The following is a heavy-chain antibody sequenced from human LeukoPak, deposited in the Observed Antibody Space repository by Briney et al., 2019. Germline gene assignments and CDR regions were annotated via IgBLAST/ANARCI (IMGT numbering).Heavy chain of an antibody. V-gene: IGHV4-59*01. CDR1: GASISSYY. CDR2: IYYSGSI. J-gene: IGHJ4*02. CDR3: ARENPSGYYNRPIDY. D-gene: IGHD3-22*01. Sequence: SETLSLTCTVSGASISSYYWSWIRQPPGKGLEWIGDIYYSGSIKYNPSLKSRVTMSVDTSKNQFSLKPSSVTAADTAIYYCARENPSGYYNRPIDYWGQGTLVTVSS.